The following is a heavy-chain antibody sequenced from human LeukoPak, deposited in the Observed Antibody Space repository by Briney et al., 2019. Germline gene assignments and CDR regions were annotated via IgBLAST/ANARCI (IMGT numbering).Heavy chain of an antibody. Sequence: GAPLKISSKGSGYSFTSYWIGWLRQMPGKGLEWMGIIYPGDSDTRYSPSFQGRVTISADKSISPAYLQWSSLKASDTAMYYCARQQLVSSAPFDYWGQGTLVTVSS. CDR3: ARQQLVSSAPFDY. D-gene: IGHD3-16*02. CDR1: GYSFTSYW. CDR2: IYPGDSDT. J-gene: IGHJ4*02. V-gene: IGHV5-51*01.